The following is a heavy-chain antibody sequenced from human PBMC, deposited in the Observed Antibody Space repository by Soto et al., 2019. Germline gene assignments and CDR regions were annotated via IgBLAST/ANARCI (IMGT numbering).Heavy chain of an antibody. D-gene: IGHD5-18*01. CDR2: INHSGST. Sequence: NPSETLSLTCAVYGGSFSGYYWSWIRQPPGKGLEWIGEINHSGSTNYNPSLKSRVTISVDTSKNQFSLKLSSVTAADTAVYYCARGPIRGYSLWRNYFDYWGQGTLVTVSS. CDR1: GGSFSGYY. V-gene: IGHV4-34*01. CDR3: ARGPIRGYSLWRNYFDY. J-gene: IGHJ4*02.